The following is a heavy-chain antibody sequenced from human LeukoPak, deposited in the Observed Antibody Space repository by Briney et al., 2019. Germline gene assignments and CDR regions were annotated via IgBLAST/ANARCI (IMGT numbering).Heavy chain of an antibody. Sequence: SQTLSLTCTVSGGSISSGSYYWSWIRQPAGKGLEWIGRIYTSGSTNYSPSLKSRVTISVDTSKNQFSLKLSSVTAADTALYYCARSWSGYFTHMDVWGKGTTVTVSS. D-gene: IGHD3-3*01. V-gene: IGHV4-61*02. CDR1: GGSISSGSYY. CDR2: IYTSGST. CDR3: ARSWSGYFTHMDV. J-gene: IGHJ6*03.